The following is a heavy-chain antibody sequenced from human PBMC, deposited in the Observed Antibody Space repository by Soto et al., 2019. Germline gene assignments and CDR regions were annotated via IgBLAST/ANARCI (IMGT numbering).Heavy chain of an antibody. V-gene: IGHV3-21*01. CDR3: ARSSGLYPLYACDI. J-gene: IGHJ3*02. Sequence: EVQLVESGGGLVKPGGSLSLSCAASGFTFSSYSMNWVRQAPGKGLEWVSSISSSSSYIYYADSVKGRFTISRDNAKKSLYLQTNSLRAEDTAVYYCARSSGLYPLYACDICVQGTMVTVSS. D-gene: IGHD6-19*01. CDR1: GFTFSSYS. CDR2: ISSSSSYI.